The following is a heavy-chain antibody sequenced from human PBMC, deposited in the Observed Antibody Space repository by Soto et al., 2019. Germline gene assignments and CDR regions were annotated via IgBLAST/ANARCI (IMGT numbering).Heavy chain of an antibody. CDR3: ARDLKVAGTNSFYYSGMAV. CDR1: GFTFSNYT. J-gene: IGHJ6*02. Sequence: EVQLVESGGGLVKPGGSLTLSCAASGFTFSNYTMNWVRQAPGKGVEWVSSISRSSRNIYYADSVKGRFTISRDNAKNALYLHMNSLRAGDTAVYYCARDLKVAGTNSFYYSGMAVWGQGTTVTVSS. V-gene: IGHV3-21*01. D-gene: IGHD6-19*01. CDR2: ISRSSRNI.